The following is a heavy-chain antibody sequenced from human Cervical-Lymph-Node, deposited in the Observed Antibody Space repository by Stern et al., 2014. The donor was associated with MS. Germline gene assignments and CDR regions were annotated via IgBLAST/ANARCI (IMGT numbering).Heavy chain of an antibody. J-gene: IGHJ4*02. CDR1: GFTISKNY. V-gene: IGHV3-66*01. Sequence: EVHLVESGGGLVQPGGSLRLSCAGSGFTISKNYMSWVRQAPGKGLEWISVIHYDASTYFAASVKGRFNTSRDDSKNTFYLQMNNLRVEDTAVYYCARGGASRNWGQGTLVLVSS. CDR3: ARGGASRN. D-gene: IGHD1-14*01. CDR2: IHYDAST.